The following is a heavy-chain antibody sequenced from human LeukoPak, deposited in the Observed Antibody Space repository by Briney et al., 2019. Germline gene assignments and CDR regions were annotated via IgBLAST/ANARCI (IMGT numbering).Heavy chain of an antibody. V-gene: IGHV5-51*01. CDR2: IYPGDSDT. Sequence: GESLKISCKGSGYRFTNYWIGWVRQMPGKGLEGMGVIYPGDSDTRYSPSFQGQVTISADKSISTAYLQWSSLKASDTAMYYCARQYSGTYYRSFDYWGQGTLVTVSS. D-gene: IGHD3-10*01. J-gene: IGHJ4*02. CDR3: ARQYSGTYYRSFDY. CDR1: GYRFTNYW.